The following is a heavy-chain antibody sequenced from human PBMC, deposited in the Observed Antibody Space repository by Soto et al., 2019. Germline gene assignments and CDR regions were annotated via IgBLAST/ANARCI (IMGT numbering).Heavy chain of an antibody. V-gene: IGHV3-23*01. J-gene: IGHJ4*02. D-gene: IGHD3-9*01. Sequence: PGGSLRLSCAASGFTFSSYAMSWVRQAPGKGLEWVSAISGSGGSTYYADSVKGRFTISRDNSKNTLYLQMNSLRAEDTAVYYCAKSPNPWRYFDWLPRFFDYWGQGTLVTVSS. CDR1: GFTFSSYA. CDR2: ISGSGGST. CDR3: AKSPNPWRYFDWLPRFFDY.